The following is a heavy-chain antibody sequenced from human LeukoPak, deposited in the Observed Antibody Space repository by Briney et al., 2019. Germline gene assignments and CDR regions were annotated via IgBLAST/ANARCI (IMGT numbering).Heavy chain of an antibody. V-gene: IGHV1-18*01. CDR1: GGTFSSYA. CDR2: ISAYNGNT. CDR3: ARDGKSGSGYYHYYYYYYMDV. Sequence: ASVKVSCKASGGTFSSYAISWVRQAPGQGLEWMGWISAYNGNTNYAQKLQGRVTMTTDTSTSTAYMELRSLRSDDTAVYYCARDGKSGSGYYHYYYYYYMDVWGKGTTVTVSS. D-gene: IGHD3-22*01. J-gene: IGHJ6*03.